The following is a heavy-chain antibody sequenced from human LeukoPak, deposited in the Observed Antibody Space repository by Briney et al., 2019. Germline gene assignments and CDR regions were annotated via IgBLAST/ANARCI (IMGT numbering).Heavy chain of an antibody. CDR3: ASHSSSFDD. J-gene: IGHJ4*02. D-gene: IGHD6-13*01. Sequence: GRSLRLSCAASGFSVSTNYMSWVRQAPGKGLEWVTAISSGGSTYYPHSVKGTFPICRENTKNTLYLQMNRLRAEDTAVYYCASHSSSFDDWGQGTLVTVSS. V-gene: IGHV3-66*04. CDR1: GFSVSTNY. CDR2: ISSGGST.